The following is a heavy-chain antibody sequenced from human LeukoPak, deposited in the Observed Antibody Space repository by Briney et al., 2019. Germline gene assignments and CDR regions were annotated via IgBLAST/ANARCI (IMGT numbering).Heavy chain of an antibody. Sequence: PGGSLRLSCAASGFTFSSYWMSWVRQAPGKGLEWVANIKQDGSEKYYVDSVKGRFTISRDNAKNSLYLQMNSLRAEDTAVYYCARDLHTSYDYGDYPFDYWGQGTLVTVSS. CDR2: IKQDGSEK. V-gene: IGHV3-7*01. J-gene: IGHJ4*02. CDR1: GFTFSSYW. D-gene: IGHD4-17*01. CDR3: ARDLHTSYDYGDYPFDY.